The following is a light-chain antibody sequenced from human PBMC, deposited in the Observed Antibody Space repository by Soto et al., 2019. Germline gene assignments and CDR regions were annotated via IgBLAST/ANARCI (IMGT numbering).Light chain of an antibody. J-gene: IGKJ5*01. CDR2: GAS. CDR3: QQSSDRLPIT. Sequence: DIVLTQSPGTLSLSPGERSTLSCRASQSVNSNFLAWYQQKPGQAPXLXXSGASKRPTGIPARFSGSGSGTDFTLTISSLEPEDFAVYYCQQSSDRLPITFGQGTRLEIK. V-gene: IGKV3D-20*02. CDR1: QSVNSN.